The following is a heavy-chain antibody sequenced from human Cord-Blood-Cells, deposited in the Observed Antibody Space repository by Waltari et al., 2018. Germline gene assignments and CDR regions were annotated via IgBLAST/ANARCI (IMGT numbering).Heavy chain of an antibody. CDR3: ARDGVVVVPAAFYDAFDI. Sequence: QVQLVQSGAEVQKPGASVKVSCKASGYTFTSYGISWVGQAPGQGLEWMGWISAYNGNTNYAQKLQGRVTMTTDTSTSTAYMELRSLRSDDTAVYYCARDGVVVVPAAFYDAFDIWGQGTMVTVSS. J-gene: IGHJ3*02. CDR1: GYTFTSYG. D-gene: IGHD2-2*01. V-gene: IGHV1-18*01. CDR2: ISAYNGNT.